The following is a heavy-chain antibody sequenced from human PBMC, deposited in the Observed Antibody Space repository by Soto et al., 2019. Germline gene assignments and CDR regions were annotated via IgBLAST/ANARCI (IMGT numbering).Heavy chain of an antibody. J-gene: IGHJ3*02. V-gene: IGHV4-4*02. D-gene: IGHD3-3*02. CDR2: IYHSGST. CDR1: GGSISSSNW. Sequence: SETLSLTCAVSGGSISSSNWWSWVRQPPWKGLEWIGEIYHSGSTNYNPSLKSRVTISVHKSKNQFSLKLSSVTAADTAVYYCARVLGNDAFDIWGQGTMVTVS. CDR3: ARVLGNDAFDI.